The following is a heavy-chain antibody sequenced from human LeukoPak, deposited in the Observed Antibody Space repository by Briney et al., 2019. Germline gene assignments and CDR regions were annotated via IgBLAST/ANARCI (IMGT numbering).Heavy chain of an antibody. D-gene: IGHD6-13*01. CDR3: ARFYSSSWYAHAGFDP. J-gene: IGHJ5*02. V-gene: IGHV4-59*01. Sequence: SETLSLTCTVSGGSISSYYWSWIRQPPGKGLEGIGYIYYSGSTNYNPSLKSRVTISVDTSKNQFSLKLSSVTAADTAVYYCARFYSSSWYAHAGFDPWGQRTLVTVSS. CDR1: GGSISSYY. CDR2: IYYSGST.